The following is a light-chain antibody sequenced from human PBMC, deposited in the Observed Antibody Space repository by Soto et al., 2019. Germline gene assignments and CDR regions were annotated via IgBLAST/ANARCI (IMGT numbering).Light chain of an antibody. Sequence: EIVMTQSPATLSVSPGDRATLSCRASESVTSSLAWYQQKPGQPPRLLIYAASTRATDVPARFSGGGSETEFTLTISSLQSEDFALYYCHQRQSWPRTFGQGTKVDIK. CDR2: AAS. CDR1: ESVTSS. V-gene: IGKV3-15*01. J-gene: IGKJ1*01. CDR3: HQRQSWPRT.